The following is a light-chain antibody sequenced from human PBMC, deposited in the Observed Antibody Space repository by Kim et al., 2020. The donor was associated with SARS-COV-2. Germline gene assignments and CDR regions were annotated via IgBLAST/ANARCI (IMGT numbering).Light chain of an antibody. CDR3: QQYNNWPPYT. Sequence: EIVMTQSPAPLSVSPGERATLSCRASQSVSRNLAWYQQKPGQAPRLLIYGASTRATGIPARFSGSGSGTEFTLTISSLQSEDFAVYYCQQYNNWPPYTFGQGTKLEI. CDR1: QSVSRN. J-gene: IGKJ2*01. CDR2: GAS. V-gene: IGKV3-15*01.